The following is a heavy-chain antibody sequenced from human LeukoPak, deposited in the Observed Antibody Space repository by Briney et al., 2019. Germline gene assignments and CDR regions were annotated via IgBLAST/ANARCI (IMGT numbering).Heavy chain of an antibody. CDR1: GGSLRGYY. V-gene: IGHV4-34*01. Sequence: SETLSLTCAVFGGSLRGYYWSWIRQPPGKGLEWIGEISHSGTTNYNPSLESRVTISVDTSKNQFSLKLSSVTAADTAVYYCASRSGFLWGQGTLVTVSS. CDR2: ISHSGTT. D-gene: IGHD3-22*01. J-gene: IGHJ4*02. CDR3: ASRSGFL.